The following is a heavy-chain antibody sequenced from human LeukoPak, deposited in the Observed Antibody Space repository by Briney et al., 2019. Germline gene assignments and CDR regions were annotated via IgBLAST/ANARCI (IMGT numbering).Heavy chain of an antibody. V-gene: IGHV4-39*07. CDR1: GGSISSSSYY. Sequence: SETLSLTCTVSGGSISSSSYYWGWIRQPPGKGLEWIGNFYYSGSTYYNPSLESRVTMSLDTSKNQFSLKLSSVTAADTAVYYCARDENGYVWGSFRAWGQGTRVTVSS. J-gene: IGHJ5*02. CDR3: ARDENGYVWGSFRA. CDR2: FYYSGST. D-gene: IGHD3-16*02.